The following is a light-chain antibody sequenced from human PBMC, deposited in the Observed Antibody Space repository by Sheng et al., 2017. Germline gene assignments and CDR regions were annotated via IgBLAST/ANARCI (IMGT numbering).Light chain of an antibody. V-gene: IGKV1-NL1*01. CDR2: STS. Sequence: DIQMTQSPSSLSASVGDRVTITCRASQGISTSLAWYHQKPGKAPKLLLYSTSRLESGVPSRFSGGGSGTDYTLTISSLQPEDFATYYCQQYYGTPWTFGQGTKVE. CDR1: QGISTS. J-gene: IGKJ1*01. CDR3: QQYYGTPWT.